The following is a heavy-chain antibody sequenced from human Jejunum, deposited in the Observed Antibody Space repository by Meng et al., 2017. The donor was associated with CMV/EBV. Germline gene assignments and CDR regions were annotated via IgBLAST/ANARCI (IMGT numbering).Heavy chain of an antibody. D-gene: IGHD1-14*01. V-gene: IGHV3-23*01. CDR3: AKVGSYNHLDY. CDR1: GFPVRTYG. CDR2: ISGSGTNT. Sequence: CAVSGFPVRTYGMSWVRQAPGKGLEWVSTISGSGTNTYYADSVKGRFTISRDNSKNTLFLKMNSMRAEDTAEYYCAKVGSYNHLDYWGQGPLVTVSS. J-gene: IGHJ4*02.